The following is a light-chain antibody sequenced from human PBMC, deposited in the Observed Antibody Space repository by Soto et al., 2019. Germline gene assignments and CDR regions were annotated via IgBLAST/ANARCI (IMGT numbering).Light chain of an antibody. Sequence: QSALTQPASVSGSPGQSITISCTRTSSDVGGYNYVSWYQQHPGKAPQLMIYEVSNRPSGVSHRFSGSKSGNTASLTISGLQAEDEADYYCSSYTSSSTLVVFGGGTKLTVL. CDR1: SSDVGGYNY. J-gene: IGLJ2*01. CDR2: EVS. V-gene: IGLV2-14*01. CDR3: SSYTSSSTLVV.